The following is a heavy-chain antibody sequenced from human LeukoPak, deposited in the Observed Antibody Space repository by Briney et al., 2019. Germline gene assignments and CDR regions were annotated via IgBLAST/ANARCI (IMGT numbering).Heavy chain of an antibody. CDR3: ARGGQGDGYSADEAFDF. J-gene: IGHJ3*01. Sequence: SQTLSLTCVISGDSVSTNSAAWTWIRQSPSGGLEWLGRTYYRSKWYNDYAVSVKSRITINPDTSKNQFSLQLNSVTPEDTAVYYCARGGQGDGYSADEAFDFWGQGTMVTVSS. CDR2: TYYRSKWYN. V-gene: IGHV6-1*01. CDR1: GDSVSTNSAA. D-gene: IGHD5-24*01.